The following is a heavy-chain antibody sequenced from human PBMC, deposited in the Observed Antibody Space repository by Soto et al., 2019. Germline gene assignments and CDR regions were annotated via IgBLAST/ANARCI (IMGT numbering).Heavy chain of an antibody. J-gene: IGHJ3*02. CDR2: IKQDGSEK. D-gene: IGHD6-19*01. V-gene: IGHV3-7*05. CDR3: ARLRRRPVAGREGGMLREGNCAFDI. CDR1: GFTFSSYW. Sequence: GGSLRLSCAASGFTFSSYWMSWVRQAPGKGLEWVANIKQDGSEKYYVDSVKGRFTISRDNAKNSLYLQMNSLRAEDTAVYYCARLRRRPVAGREGGMLREGNCAFDIWGQGTMVTVSS.